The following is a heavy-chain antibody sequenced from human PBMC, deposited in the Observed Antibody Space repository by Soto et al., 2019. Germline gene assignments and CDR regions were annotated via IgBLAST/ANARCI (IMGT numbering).Heavy chain of an antibody. CDR2: IYHTGST. V-gene: IGHV4-31*03. CDR1: SGSVSSGGYF. CDR3: EGSSGRFMFDY. Sequence: PSETLSLTCTVSSGSVSSGGYFWSWIRQLPGKGLEWIGYIYHTGSTFYNPSLKSRVTISLDTSKSQFSLRLTSVTAADTAMYFCEGSSGRFMFDYWGQGTMFTV. D-gene: IGHD6-25*01. J-gene: IGHJ4*02.